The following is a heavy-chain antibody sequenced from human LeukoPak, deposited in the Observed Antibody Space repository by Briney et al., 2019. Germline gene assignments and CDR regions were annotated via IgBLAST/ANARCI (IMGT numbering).Heavy chain of an antibody. D-gene: IGHD3-16*01. V-gene: IGHV4-39*07. Sequence: SETLSLTCTVSGGSISSSSYYWGWIRQPPRKGLEWIGSIYYSGSAYHNPSLKSRVTISVDTSKNQFSLKLSSVTAADTAVYYCARVLGNSAFDIWGQGTMVTVSS. CDR3: ARVLGNSAFDI. CDR2: IYYSGSA. J-gene: IGHJ3*02. CDR1: GGSISSSSYY.